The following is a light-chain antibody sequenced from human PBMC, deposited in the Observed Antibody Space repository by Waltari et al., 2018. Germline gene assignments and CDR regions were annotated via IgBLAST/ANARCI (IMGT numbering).Light chain of an antibody. J-gene: IGKJ1*01. CDR2: KAS. Sequence: DIQMTQSPSTLSASVGDRVTITCRASQSISDWLAWYQQTPGKAPKLLIQKASTLKSGVPSRFSGSGSGTEFTLTVTSLQPDDVATYFCQQYNSYPWTFGQGTKVEIK. CDR3: QQYNSYPWT. CDR1: QSISDW. V-gene: IGKV1-5*03.